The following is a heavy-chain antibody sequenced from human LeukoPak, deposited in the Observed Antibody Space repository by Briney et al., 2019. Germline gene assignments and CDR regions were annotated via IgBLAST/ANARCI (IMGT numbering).Heavy chain of an antibody. CDR1: GYTFTTSG. V-gene: IGHV1-18*01. Sequence: ASVKVSCKASGYTFTTSGISWVRQAPGQGLEWMEWISAYNGNINYAQKLQGRVTMSTDTSTSTAYMELRSLRSDDTAVYYCARVPSLLWFGESYFDYWGQGTLVTVSS. D-gene: IGHD3-10*01. J-gene: IGHJ4*02. CDR3: ARVPSLLWFGESYFDY. CDR2: ISAYNGNI.